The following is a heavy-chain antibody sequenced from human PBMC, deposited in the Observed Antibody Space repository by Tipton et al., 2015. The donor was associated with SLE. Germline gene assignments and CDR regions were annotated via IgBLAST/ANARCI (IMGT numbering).Heavy chain of an antibody. D-gene: IGHD2-21*01. CDR1: GDSFSSGSSS. CDR2: IYYSGST. CDR3: ARAGGGDSNWFDP. V-gene: IGHV4-39*07. J-gene: IGHJ5*02. Sequence: TLSLTCTVSGDSFSSGSSSWNWVRQPAGKGLEWIGSIYYSGSTYYNPSLKSRVTISVDTSKNQFSLKLSSVTAADTAVYYCARAGGGDSNWFDPWGQGTLVTFSS.